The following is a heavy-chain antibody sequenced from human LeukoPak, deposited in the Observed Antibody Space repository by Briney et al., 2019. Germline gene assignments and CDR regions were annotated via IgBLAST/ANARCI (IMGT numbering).Heavy chain of an antibody. CDR2: ISYDGSNK. Sequence: PGRSLRLSCAASGFILSSYAMHWVRQVPGKGLEWVAVISYDGSNKYYADSVKGRFTISRDNSKNTLYLQMNSLRAEDTAVYYCARDLLPSGYCSGGSCYPTYYYYYGMDVWGQGTTVTVSS. CDR1: GFILSSYA. V-gene: IGHV3-30*04. D-gene: IGHD2-15*01. CDR3: ARDLLPSGYCSGGSCYPTYYYYYGMDV. J-gene: IGHJ6*02.